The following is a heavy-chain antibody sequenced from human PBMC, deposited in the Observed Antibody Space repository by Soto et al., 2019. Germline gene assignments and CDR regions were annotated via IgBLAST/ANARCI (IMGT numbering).Heavy chain of an antibody. Sequence: LRLSCGASGLTFSSFAMAWVRQAPGKGLEWVSGVSGRGTGTYYADSVKGRFTISRDNSKNTLYLQMDSLGAEDTAVYYCAKDWGVYGVSTYFECWGQGTPVTVSS. CDR2: VSGRGTGT. CDR3: AKDWGVYGVSTYFEC. CDR1: GLTFSSFA. D-gene: IGHD4-17*01. V-gene: IGHV3-23*01. J-gene: IGHJ4*02.